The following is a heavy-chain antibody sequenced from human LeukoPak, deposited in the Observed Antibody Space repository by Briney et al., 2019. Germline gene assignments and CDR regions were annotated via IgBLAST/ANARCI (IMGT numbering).Heavy chain of an antibody. Sequence: GGSLRLSCAASGFTISTYAMTWVRQAPGKGLEWVSSVSANGGSTFCADSVKGRFAISRDPSKNTLYLQMDSLRVDDTAVYYCAKGPSDRAIDYWGQGTLVTVSS. J-gene: IGHJ4*02. CDR1: GFTISTYA. D-gene: IGHD1-26*01. V-gene: IGHV3-23*01. CDR3: AKGPSDRAIDY. CDR2: VSANGGST.